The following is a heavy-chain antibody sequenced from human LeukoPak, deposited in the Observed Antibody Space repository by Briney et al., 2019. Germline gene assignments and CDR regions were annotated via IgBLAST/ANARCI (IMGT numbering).Heavy chain of an antibody. CDR1: GFTFSSYA. CDR3: ARGLRYFDWLLDYCYYYGMDV. Sequence: GGSLRLSCAASGFTFSSYAMHWVRQAPGKGLEWVAVISYDGSNKYYADSVKGRFTISRDNSKNTLYLQMNSLRAEDTAVYYCARGLRYFDWLLDYCYYYGMDVWGQGTTVTVSS. J-gene: IGHJ6*02. CDR2: ISYDGSNK. V-gene: IGHV3-30-3*01. D-gene: IGHD3-9*01.